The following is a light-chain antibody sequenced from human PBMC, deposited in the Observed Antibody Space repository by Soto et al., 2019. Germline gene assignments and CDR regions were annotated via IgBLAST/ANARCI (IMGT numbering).Light chain of an antibody. CDR1: QTVRNNY. J-gene: IGKJ2*01. CDR3: HRYGDLSRYT. V-gene: IGKV3-20*01. CDR2: GAS. Sequence: EIVLMQSPGTLSLSPGERATLSCRASQTVRNNYLAWYQQKPGQAPRLLIYGASSRATDIPDRFSGSGSGTEFALIINRLEPEDFAVYYCHRYGDLSRYTFGQGTKLEMK.